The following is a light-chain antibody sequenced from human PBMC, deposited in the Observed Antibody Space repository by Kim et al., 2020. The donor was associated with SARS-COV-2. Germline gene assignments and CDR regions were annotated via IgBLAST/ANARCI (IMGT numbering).Light chain of an antibody. V-gene: IGLV1-44*01. CDR2: SNY. J-gene: IGLJ3*02. CDR1: NPNIGRNT. CDR3: ATWDDSLNGWV. Sequence: GQGVTISCSGSNPNIGRNTINWYQQVPGTAPRLLIYSNYQRPSGVPDRFSGSKSGTSASLAISGLQSEDEADYYCATWDDSLNGWVFGGGTKLTVL.